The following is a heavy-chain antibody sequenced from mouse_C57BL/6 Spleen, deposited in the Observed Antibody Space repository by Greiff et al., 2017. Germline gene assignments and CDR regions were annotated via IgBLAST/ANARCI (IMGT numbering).Heavy chain of an antibody. CDR1: GFSLTSYG. V-gene: IGHV2-2*01. CDR2: IWSGGST. J-gene: IGHJ2*01. D-gene: IGHD3-3*01. Sequence: VQRVESGPGLVQPSQSLSITCTVSGFSLTSYGVHWVRQSPGKGLEWLGVIWSGGSTDYNAAFISRLSISKDNSNSQVFFKMNSLQADDTAIYYCARKGGGRDYFDYWGQGTTLTVSS. CDR3: ARKGGGRDYFDY.